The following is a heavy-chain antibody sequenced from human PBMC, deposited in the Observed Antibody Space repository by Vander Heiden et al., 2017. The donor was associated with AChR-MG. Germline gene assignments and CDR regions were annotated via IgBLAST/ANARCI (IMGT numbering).Heavy chain of an antibody. CDR1: GSILTDYD. D-gene: IGHD3-10*01. CDR2: LNLNSGDT. V-gene: IGHV1-8*02. J-gene: IGHJ6*02. CDR3: ARGNQWIGEFPHGMDV. Sequence: QVQRVQSGAEVKKPGASVKVSYEASGSILTDYDLFWGRQATGQGLEWMGWLNLNSGDTGYAQKFQGRVTLTRDLSIRAAYLELRSLTSDDTALYYCARGNQWIGEFPHGMDVWGQGTMVTVSS.